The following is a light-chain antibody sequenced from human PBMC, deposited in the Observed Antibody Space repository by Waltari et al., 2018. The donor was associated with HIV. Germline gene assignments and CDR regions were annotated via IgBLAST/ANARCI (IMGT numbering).Light chain of an antibody. V-gene: IGKV1D-13*01. CDR2: YAS. CDR1: QDISGT. CDR3: QQFNNYPLT. Sequence: AIQLTQSPSSLSASVGDRVTITCRASQDISGTLAWYQQKSGKPPKLLIHYASILETGVTSKFSGSGAGADFTLTISSLQPEEFATYYCQQFNNYPLTFGAGTKVEIK. J-gene: IGKJ4*01.